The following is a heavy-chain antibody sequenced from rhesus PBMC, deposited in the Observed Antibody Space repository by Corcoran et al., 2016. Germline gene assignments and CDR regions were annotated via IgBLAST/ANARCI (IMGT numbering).Heavy chain of an antibody. CDR3: ARDYYGFNS. J-gene: IGHJ6*01. CDR1: GGSITSNY. CDR2: ISGSGGST. V-gene: IGHV4-173*01. Sequence: QLQLQESGPELVKPSGTLSLTCAVSGGSITSNYWSWIRQPPGKGLEWIGPISGSGGSTDYNPSLKSRVTISTDTSKNQFSLKLSSVTAADTAIYYCARDYYGFNSWGQGVVVTVSS.